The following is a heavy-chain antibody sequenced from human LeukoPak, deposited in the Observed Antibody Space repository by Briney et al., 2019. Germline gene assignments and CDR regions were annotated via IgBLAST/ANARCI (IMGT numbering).Heavy chain of an antibody. CDR1: GFTPSSYS. J-gene: IGHJ4*02. CDR2: IRTGSSTI. D-gene: IGHD3-10*01. CDR3: ARDVERTGGTYYYGSGSPRG. Sequence: GGALRISCAAPGFTPSSYSMNWVRQAPGKGLGWVSFIRTGSSTIYYADSVKGRFTISRDNAKNSLYLQMNSLRDEDTAVYYCARDVERTGGTYYYGSGSPRGWGQGTLVTVSS. V-gene: IGHV3-48*02.